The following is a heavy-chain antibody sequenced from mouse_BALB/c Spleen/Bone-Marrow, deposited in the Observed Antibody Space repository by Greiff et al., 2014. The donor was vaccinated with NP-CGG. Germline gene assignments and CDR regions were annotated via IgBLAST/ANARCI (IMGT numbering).Heavy chain of an antibody. Sequence: EVQLQQSGAELVKPGASVKLSCTASGFNINDTYMHWVKQRPEQGLEWIGRIDPASGNTKFDPKFQGKATIASDTSSNTAYLQLSSLTSEDTAVYYCAAYYYVSSYGFAYWGQGTLVTVSA. CDR3: AAYYYVSSYGFAY. CDR2: IDPASGNT. CDR1: GFNINDTY. D-gene: IGHD1-1*01. V-gene: IGHV14-3*02. J-gene: IGHJ3*01.